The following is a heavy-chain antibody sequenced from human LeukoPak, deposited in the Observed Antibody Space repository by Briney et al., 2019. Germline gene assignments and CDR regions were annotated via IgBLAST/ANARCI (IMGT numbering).Heavy chain of an antibody. Sequence: GASVKVSCKASGGTFSSYAISWVRQAPGQGLEWMGGIIPIFSTANYAQKFQGRVTITADESTSTAYMELSSLRSEDTAVYYCARFPTLRDYYYYMDVWGKGTTVTVSS. J-gene: IGHJ6*03. V-gene: IGHV1-69*13. CDR3: ARFPTLRDYYYYMDV. CDR1: GGTFSSYA. D-gene: IGHD3-16*01. CDR2: IIPIFSTA.